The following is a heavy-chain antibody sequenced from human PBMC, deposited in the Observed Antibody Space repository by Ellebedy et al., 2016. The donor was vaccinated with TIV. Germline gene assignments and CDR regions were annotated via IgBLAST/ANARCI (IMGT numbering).Heavy chain of an antibody. CDR1: GFTFSDYY. V-gene: IGHV3-11*06. CDR2: ISDSGTYT. J-gene: IGHJ4*02. Sequence: GESLKISCATSGFTFSDYYLNWILQAPGKGLEWVSYISDSGTYTNYADSVKGRFSISRDNAKNSLYLQMNSLRDEDTVVYYCAREGYSGGYRYFFDYWGQGTLVTVSS. CDR3: AREGYSGGYRYFFDY. D-gene: IGHD1-26*01.